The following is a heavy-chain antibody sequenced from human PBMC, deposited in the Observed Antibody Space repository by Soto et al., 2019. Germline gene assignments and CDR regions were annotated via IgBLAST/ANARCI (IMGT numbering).Heavy chain of an antibody. CDR2: IYYSGST. CDR3: ARRSKTYGDFDY. V-gene: IGHV4-39*01. D-gene: IGHD4-17*01. J-gene: IGHJ4*02. CDR1: GGSISSSSYY. Sequence: TLSLTCTVSGGSISSSSYYWGWIRQPPGKGLEWIGSIYYSGSTYYNPSLKSRVTISVDTSKNQFSLKLSSVTAADTAVYYCARRSKTYGDFDYWGQGTLVTVSS.